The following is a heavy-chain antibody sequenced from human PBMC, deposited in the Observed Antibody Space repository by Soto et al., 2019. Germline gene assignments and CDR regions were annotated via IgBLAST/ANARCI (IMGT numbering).Heavy chain of an antibody. CDR3: AKAQGGSYFDY. J-gene: IGHJ4*02. D-gene: IGHD2-15*01. CDR2: ISSSGGST. Sequence: LSLSWAASGFTFSSNAMSWVRQAPGKGLEWVSGISSSGGSTYYADSVKGRFTIPRDNSKNMLYLQMNNLRAEDTAVYYCAKAQGGSYFDYWGQGTLVTVSS. CDR1: GFTFSSNA. V-gene: IGHV3-23*01.